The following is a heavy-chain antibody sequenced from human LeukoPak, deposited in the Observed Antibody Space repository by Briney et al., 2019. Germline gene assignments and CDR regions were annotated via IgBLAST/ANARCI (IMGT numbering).Heavy chain of an antibody. D-gene: IGHD6-19*01. CDR3: ARAGYGGWSGPFDY. CDR1: GFTVSSNY. J-gene: IGHJ4*02. CDR2: IYSGGST. V-gene: IGHV3-66*01. Sequence: PGGSLRLSCAASGFTVSSNYMSRVRQAPGKGLEWVSVIYSGGSTYYADSVKGRFTISRDNAKNSLYLQMNSLRAEDTAVYYCARAGYGGWSGPFDYWGQGTLVTVSS.